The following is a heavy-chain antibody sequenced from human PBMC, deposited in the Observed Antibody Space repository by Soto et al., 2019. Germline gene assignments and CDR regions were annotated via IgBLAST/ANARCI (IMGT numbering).Heavy chain of an antibody. J-gene: IGHJ6*02. Sequence: GGSLRLSCAASGFTLTKASMSWVRQAPGKGLEWVGHIKSNADGGSTYYADSVKGRFTISRDNSKNSLYLQMNSLRTEDTALYYCAKDILGYSSSYYYYYGMDVWGQGTTVTVSS. D-gene: IGHD6-6*01. V-gene: IGHV3-43*02. CDR1: GFTLTKAS. CDR2: IKSNADGGST. CDR3: AKDILGYSSSYYYYYGMDV.